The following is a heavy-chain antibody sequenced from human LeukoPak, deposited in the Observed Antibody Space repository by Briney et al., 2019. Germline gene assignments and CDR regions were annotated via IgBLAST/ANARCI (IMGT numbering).Heavy chain of an antibody. CDR1: GFSFSFYG. V-gene: IGHV3-33*01. Sequence: GGSLRLPCATSGFSFSFYGMQWVRQAPGKGLEWVAVIWNDGSQKYYGDSVKGRFTISKDNSRKTVNLQMDSQRAEDTAIYYCTRWGAGGLTLDYWGQGVLVTVSS. J-gene: IGHJ4*02. D-gene: IGHD3-16*01. CDR3: TRWGAGGLTLDY. CDR2: IWNDGSQK.